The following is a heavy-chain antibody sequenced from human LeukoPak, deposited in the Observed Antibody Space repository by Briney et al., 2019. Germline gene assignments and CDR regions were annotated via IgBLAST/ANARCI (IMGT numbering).Heavy chain of an antibody. Sequence: GGSLRLSCAASGFSFSSFWMHWVRQAPGKGLVWVSGIRSDGAGTSYVDSVKGRFTISRDNAKNTLDLQMNSLRAEDTAVYYCARGGYGAYMGWGQGMLVTVSS. V-gene: IGHV3-74*01. CDR1: GFSFSSFW. J-gene: IGHJ4*02. CDR2: IRSDGAGT. D-gene: IGHD4-17*01. CDR3: ARGGYGAYMG.